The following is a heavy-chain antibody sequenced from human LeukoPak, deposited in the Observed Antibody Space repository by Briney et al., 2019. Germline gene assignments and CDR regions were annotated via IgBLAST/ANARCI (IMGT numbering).Heavy chain of an antibody. J-gene: IGHJ6*02. D-gene: IGHD3-3*01. Sequence: GGSLRLSCAASGFTFSSYGMHSVRQAPGKGLEWVAVISYDGSNKYYADSVKGRFTISRDNSKNTLYLQMNSLRAEDTAVYYCAKAGEGITIFGVVITVSYYCGMDVWGQGTTVTVSS. V-gene: IGHV3-30*18. CDR1: GFTFSSYG. CDR2: ISYDGSNK. CDR3: AKAGEGITIFGVVITVSYYCGMDV.